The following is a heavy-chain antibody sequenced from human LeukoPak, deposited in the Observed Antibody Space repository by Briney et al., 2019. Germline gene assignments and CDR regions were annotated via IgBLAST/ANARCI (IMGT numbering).Heavy chain of an antibody. CDR2: ISSSSSTI. Sequence: PGGSLRLSCAASGFTFSSYSMNWVRQAPGKGLEWVSYISSSSSTIYYADSVKGRFTISRDNAKNSLYLQMNSLRAEDTAVYYCARDWGLLGATSAFDIWGQGTMVTVSS. J-gene: IGHJ3*02. CDR1: GFTFSSYS. D-gene: IGHD1-26*01. CDR3: ARDWGLLGATSAFDI. V-gene: IGHV3-48*01.